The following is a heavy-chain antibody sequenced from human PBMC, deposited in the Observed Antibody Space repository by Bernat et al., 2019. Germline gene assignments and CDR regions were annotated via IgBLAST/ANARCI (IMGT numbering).Heavy chain of an antibody. CDR1: GFTFSDYY. CDR2: VSSSSSYT. J-gene: IGHJ6*03. Sequence: QVQLVESGGGLVKPGGSLRLSCAASGFTFSDYYMSWIRQAPGKGLDWVSYVSSSSSYTSYADSVKGRFTITRDNAKNSLYLQMNSLRAEDTAVYYCARGTSTSAPYMDVWGKGTTVTVSS. V-gene: IGHV3-11*05. CDR3: ARGTSTSAPYMDV.